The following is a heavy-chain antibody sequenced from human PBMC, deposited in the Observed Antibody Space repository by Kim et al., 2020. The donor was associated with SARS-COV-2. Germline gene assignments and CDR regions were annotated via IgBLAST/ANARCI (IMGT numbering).Heavy chain of an antibody. J-gene: IGHJ4*02. V-gene: IGHV3-30*02. Sequence: VKGRFTIYRDNSKHPLYLQMNSLRAEDTAVYYCAKDRDIVVVPAALDFDYWGQGTLVTVSS. CDR3: AKDRDIVVVPAALDFDY. D-gene: IGHD2-2*01.